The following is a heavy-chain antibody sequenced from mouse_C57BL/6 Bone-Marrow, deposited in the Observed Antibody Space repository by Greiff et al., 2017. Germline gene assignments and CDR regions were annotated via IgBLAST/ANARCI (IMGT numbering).Heavy chain of an antibody. J-gene: IGHJ1*03. CDR1: GFSLSTFGMG. CDR3: ARIAVVVTDWYFDV. D-gene: IGHD1-1*01. V-gene: IGHV8-8*01. CDR2: IWWDDDK. Sequence: QVTLKESGPGILQPSQSLSLTCSFSGFSLSTFGMGVGWICQPSGKGLEWLVYIWWDDDKYYNPALKRRLTISKNTSKNKVFLKIANVDTADTATYYCARIAVVVTDWYFDVWGTGTTVTVSS.